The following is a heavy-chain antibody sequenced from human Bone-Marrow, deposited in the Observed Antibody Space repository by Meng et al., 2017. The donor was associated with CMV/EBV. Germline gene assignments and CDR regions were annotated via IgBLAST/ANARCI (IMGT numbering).Heavy chain of an antibody. D-gene: IGHD1-20*01. CDR1: GFSISTSGVG. CDR2: IYWDDDM. J-gene: IGHJ5*02. Sequence: LQGVGPALGNPTQALTLTCTFSGFSISTSGVGGGWIRQPPGKALEWLALIYWDDDMRYSPSLKSRLTITKDTAKNQVVLTMHNMDPVDTATYYCAHTEETYNWKGNNWFDPWGQGTLVTVSS. V-gene: IGHV2-5*02. CDR3: AHTEETYNWKGNNWFDP.